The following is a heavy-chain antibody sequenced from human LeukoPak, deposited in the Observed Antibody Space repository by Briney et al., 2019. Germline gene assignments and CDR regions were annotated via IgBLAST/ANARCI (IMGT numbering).Heavy chain of an antibody. J-gene: IGHJ5*02. D-gene: IGHD3-10*02. CDR1: GFTFSNFE. Sequence: GGSLRLSYAASGFTFSNFEMNWVRQAPGTGLEWVSYISIVDTTIYYADSVKGRFTISRDNAERSLYLQMNGLRAEDSAVYYCARGPCPGSMFLYHWGQGALVTVSS. CDR3: ARGPCPGSMFLYH. CDR2: ISIVDTTI. V-gene: IGHV3-48*03.